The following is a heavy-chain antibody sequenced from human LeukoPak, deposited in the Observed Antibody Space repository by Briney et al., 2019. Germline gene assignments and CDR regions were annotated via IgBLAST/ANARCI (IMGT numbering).Heavy chain of an antibody. Sequence: PGGSLRLSCAASGFTFSGFIMHWVRQASGKVLEWVGRIRSKANSYATTYAASVKGRFTISRDDSKNTAYLQMNSLKAEDTAVYYCTTTYYDILTGYYTFDYWGQGTLVTVSS. CDR3: TTTYYDILTGYYTFDY. V-gene: IGHV3-73*01. D-gene: IGHD3-9*01. CDR2: IRSKANSYAT. J-gene: IGHJ4*02. CDR1: GFTFSGFI.